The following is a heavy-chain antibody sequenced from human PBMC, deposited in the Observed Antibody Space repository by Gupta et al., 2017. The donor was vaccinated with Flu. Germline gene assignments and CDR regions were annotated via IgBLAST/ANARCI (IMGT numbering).Heavy chain of an antibody. CDR2: ISSSSSSI. D-gene: IGHD6-13*01. CDR3: AREWKQQFFGMDV. V-gene: IGHV3-48*01. CDR1: GFTFSVWS. Sequence: EEQLVESGGGLVQPGGSLRLSCEASGFTFSVWSMNWVRQAPGKGLEWISYISSSSSSIYYADSVKGRFTISRDNAKNSLSLQMNSLRAEDTAVYYCAREWKQQFFGMDVWGQGTTVTVSS. J-gene: IGHJ6*02.